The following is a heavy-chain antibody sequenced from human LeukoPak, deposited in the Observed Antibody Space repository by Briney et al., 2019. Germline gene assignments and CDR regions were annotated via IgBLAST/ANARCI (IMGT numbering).Heavy chain of an antibody. CDR2: ISSSSSTI. CDR3: ARTYYYASGMGVDY. Sequence: GGSLRLSCAASGFTFSSYSMSWVRQAPGKGLGWVSYISSSSSTIYYADSVKGRFTISRDNAKNSLYLQMNSLRAEDTAVYYCARTYYYASGMGVDYWGQGTLVTVSS. D-gene: IGHD3-10*01. J-gene: IGHJ4*02. V-gene: IGHV3-48*04. CDR1: GFTFSSYS.